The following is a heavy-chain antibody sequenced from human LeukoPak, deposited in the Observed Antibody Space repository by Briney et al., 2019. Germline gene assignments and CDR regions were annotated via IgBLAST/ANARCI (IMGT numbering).Heavy chain of an antibody. J-gene: IGHJ4*02. CDR3: ARGVRPRDHHGYGDYSYFFDD. D-gene: IGHD4-17*01. Sequence: SETLSLTCTVSGGSISSYYWSWIRQPPGKGLEWIGYIYYSGSTNYNPSLKSRVTISVDTSKNQFPRKLSSVTAADTAVYYCARGVRPRDHHGYGDYSYFFDDWGQGTLVTVS. CDR2: IYYSGST. V-gene: IGHV4-59*12. CDR1: GGSISSYY.